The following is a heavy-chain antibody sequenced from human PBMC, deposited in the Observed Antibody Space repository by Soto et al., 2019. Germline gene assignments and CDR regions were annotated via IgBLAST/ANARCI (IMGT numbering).Heavy chain of an antibody. Sequence: PGGSLRLSCAASGFTFSDYAMHWVRQAPGKGLEWVAIIYSAGNTYYADSVKGRFTISRDNSKNTLYLQMNSLGAEDTAVYYCARDFVVGGPTINYYYGMDVWGQGTTVTVS. CDR2: IYSAGNT. J-gene: IGHJ6*02. CDR3: ARDFVVGGPTINYYYGMDV. V-gene: IGHV3-66*01. D-gene: IGHD1-26*01. CDR1: GFTFSDYA.